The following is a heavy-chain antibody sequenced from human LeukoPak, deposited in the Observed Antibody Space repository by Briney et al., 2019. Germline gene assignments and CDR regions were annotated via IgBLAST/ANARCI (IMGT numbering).Heavy chain of an antibody. D-gene: IGHD6-13*01. CDR2: INPNSGDR. Sequence: ASVKVSCKASGYTFTGYYMHWVRQAPGQGLEWMGRINPNSGDRNYAQKCQGRVTMTRDTSISAAYMELSSLRSDDTAVYYCARGAAVGQTRDYWGQGTLVTVSS. CDR3: ARGAAVGQTRDY. CDR1: GYTFTGYY. V-gene: IGHV1-2*06. J-gene: IGHJ4*02.